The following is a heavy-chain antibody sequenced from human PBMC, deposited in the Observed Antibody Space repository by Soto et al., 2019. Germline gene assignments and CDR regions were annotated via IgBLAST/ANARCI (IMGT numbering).Heavy chain of an antibody. CDR2: INPAGTIT. CDR3: TSDTFGLRDT. J-gene: IGHJ5*02. Sequence: MPMVESGGGSVQPGGSLRLSCAASGFTFSHYWMHWVRQTPGKGLVWVSRINPAGTITNYADSVEGRFTISRDNADSALFLQMNSLSAEDTAIYYCTSDTFGLRDTWGQGTLVTVSS. CDR1: GFTFSHYW. D-gene: IGHD3-16*01. V-gene: IGHV3-74*01.